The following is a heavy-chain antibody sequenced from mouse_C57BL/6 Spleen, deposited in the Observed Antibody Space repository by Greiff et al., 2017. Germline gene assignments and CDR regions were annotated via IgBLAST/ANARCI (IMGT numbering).Heavy chain of an antibody. CDR3: VRDQAPLIFDY. Sequence: EVKVVESGGGLVQPKGSLKLSCAASGFTFNTYAMHWVRQAPGKGLEWVGRIRSKSSNYATYYDDSVKDRLTFSRNDSQSMLYLQMNNLKTEDTAMYYCVRDQAPLIFDYWGQGTTLTVSS. CDR2: IRSKSSNYAT. CDR1: GFTFNTYA. D-gene: IGHD3-2*02. J-gene: IGHJ2*01. V-gene: IGHV10-3*01.